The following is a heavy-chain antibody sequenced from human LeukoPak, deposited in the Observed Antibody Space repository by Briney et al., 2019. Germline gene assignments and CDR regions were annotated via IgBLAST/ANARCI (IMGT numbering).Heavy chain of an antibody. Sequence: GGSLRLSCAASGFTFSSYEMNWVRQAPGKGLEWVSYISSRGSTIYYADSVKGRFTISRDNAKNSLYLQMNSLRAEDTAVYYCAELGIAMIGGVWGKGTTVTISS. V-gene: IGHV3-48*03. J-gene: IGHJ6*04. CDR1: GFTFSSYE. D-gene: IGHD3-10*02. CDR2: ISSRGSTI. CDR3: AELGIAMIGGV.